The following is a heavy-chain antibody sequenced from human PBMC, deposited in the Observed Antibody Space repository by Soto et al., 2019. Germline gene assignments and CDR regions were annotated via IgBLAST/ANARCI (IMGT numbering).Heavy chain of an antibody. CDR2: ISSSSSYI. Sequence: GGSLRLSCAASGFNFSSYSMNWVRQAPGKGLEWVSSISSSSSYIYYADSVKGRFTISRDNAKNSLYLQMNSLRAEDTAVYYCARDNPTLGYYDSSVPSWEGYWGQGTLLT. CDR3: ARDNPTLGYYDSSVPSWEGY. CDR1: GFNFSSYS. V-gene: IGHV3-21*01. D-gene: IGHD3-22*01. J-gene: IGHJ4*01.